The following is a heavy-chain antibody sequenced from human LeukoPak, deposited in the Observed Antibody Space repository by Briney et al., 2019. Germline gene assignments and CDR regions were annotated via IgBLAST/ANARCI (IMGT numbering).Heavy chain of an antibody. D-gene: IGHD3-10*01. V-gene: IGHV1-46*01. J-gene: IGHJ5*02. CDR2: INPSGGST. CDR1: GYTFTSYY. CDR3: ASNYYGSGNHNWFDP. Sequence: ASVKVSFKASGYTFTSYYMHWVRQAPGQGLEWMGIINPSGGSTSYAQKFQGRVTMTRDTSTSTVYMELSSLRSEDTAVYYCASNYYGSGNHNWFDPWGQGTLVTVSS.